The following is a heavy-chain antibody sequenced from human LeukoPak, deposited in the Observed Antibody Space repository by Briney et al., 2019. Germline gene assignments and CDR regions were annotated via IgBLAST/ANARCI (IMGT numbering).Heavy chain of an antibody. CDR2: IWYDGSNK. CDR3: ARDHCSNMRCIEQYFDY. Sequence: GGSLRLSCAASGFTLSSYGMHWVRQAPGKGLEWVAVIWYDGSNKYYADSVKGRFTISRDSSKNTLSLQMNSLRAEDTAVYYCARDHCSNMRCIEQYFDYWGRGTLVTVSS. V-gene: IGHV3-33*01. J-gene: IGHJ4*02. CDR1: GFTLSSYG. D-gene: IGHD2-15*01.